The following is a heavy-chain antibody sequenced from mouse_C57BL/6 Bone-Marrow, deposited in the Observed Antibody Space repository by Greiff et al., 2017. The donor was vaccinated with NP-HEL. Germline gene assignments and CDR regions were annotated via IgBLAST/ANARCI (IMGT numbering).Heavy chain of an antibody. D-gene: IGHD1-1*01. V-gene: IGHV3-6*01. CDR3: ARAYYYVFAY. CDR2: ISYDGSN. Sequence: VQLKQSGPGLVKPSQSLSLTCSVTGYSITSGYYWNWIRQFPGNKLEWMGYISYDGSNNYNPSLKNRISITRDTSKNQFFLKLNSVTTEDTATYYCARAYYYVFAYWGQGTLVTVSA. CDR1: GYSITSGYY. J-gene: IGHJ3*01.